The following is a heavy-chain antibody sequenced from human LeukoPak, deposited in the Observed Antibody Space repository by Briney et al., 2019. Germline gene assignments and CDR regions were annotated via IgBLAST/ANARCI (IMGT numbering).Heavy chain of an antibody. Sequence: SETLSLTCAVYGGSFSGYYWSWIRQPPGKGLEWIGEINHSGSTNYNPSLKSRVTISVDTSKNQFSLKLSSVTAADTAVYYCASRYPDIAAAVTRYFQHWGQGTLVTVSS. CDR1: GGSFSGYY. D-gene: IGHD6-13*01. CDR3: ASRYPDIAAAVTRYFQH. CDR2: INHSGST. V-gene: IGHV4-34*01. J-gene: IGHJ1*01.